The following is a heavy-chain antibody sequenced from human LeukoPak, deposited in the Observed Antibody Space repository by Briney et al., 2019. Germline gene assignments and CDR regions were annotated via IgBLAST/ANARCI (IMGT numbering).Heavy chain of an antibody. V-gene: IGHV1-18*01. Sequence: GASVKVSCKASGGTFSSYAISWVRQAPGQGLEWMRWISAYNGNTNYARKLQGRVTMTTDTSTSTAYMELRSLRSDDTAVYYCARKLEQQLDEADYWGQGTLVTVS. CDR1: GGTFSSYA. D-gene: IGHD6-13*01. J-gene: IGHJ4*02. CDR3: ARKLEQQLDEADY. CDR2: ISAYNGNT.